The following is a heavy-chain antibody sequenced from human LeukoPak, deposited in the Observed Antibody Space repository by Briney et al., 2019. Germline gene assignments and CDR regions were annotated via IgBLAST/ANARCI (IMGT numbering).Heavy chain of an antibody. CDR2: IYYSGST. CDR1: GGSISSGDYY. D-gene: IGHD3-10*01. CDR3: ATSMVRGICFY. J-gene: IGHJ4*02. Sequence: PSQTLSLTCTVSGGSISSGDYYWSWIRQPPGKGLEWIGYIYYSGSTYYNPSLKSRVTISVDTSKNQFSLKLTSVTAADTAVYCCATSMVRGICFYWGQGTLVTVSS. V-gene: IGHV4-30-4*01.